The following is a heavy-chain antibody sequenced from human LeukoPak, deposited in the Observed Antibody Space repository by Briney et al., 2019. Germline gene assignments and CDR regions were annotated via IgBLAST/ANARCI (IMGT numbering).Heavy chain of an antibody. V-gene: IGHV3-30*03. D-gene: IGHD3-16*02. CDR1: GFTFSSYW. CDR2: TSYDGSNK. CDR3: ARAFGGVIVPPQYPMDV. J-gene: IGHJ6*02. Sequence: GGSLRLSCAASGFTFSSYWMTWVRQAPGKGLEWVAATSYDGSNKYYGDSVKGRFTVSRDNSRNTLYLQMNSLRAEDTAVYYCARAFGGVIVPPQYPMDVWGQGTTVTVSS.